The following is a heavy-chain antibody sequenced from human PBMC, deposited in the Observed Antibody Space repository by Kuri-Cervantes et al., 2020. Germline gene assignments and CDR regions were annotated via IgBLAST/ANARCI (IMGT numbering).Heavy chain of an antibody. CDR1: GYTFSGYY. J-gene: IGHJ4*01. CDR2: INPNSGGT. V-gene: IGHV1-2*02. Sequence: ASVKVSCKASGYTFSGYYMHGVRQAPGQGLEWMGWINPNSGGTKCAQKFQGRVTMTRDTSNSTAYMELSRLRSDDTAVNYCSSGADGTWLQSDYFDYWGQGTLVTVSS. D-gene: IGHD5-24*01. CDR3: SSGADGTWLQSDYFDY.